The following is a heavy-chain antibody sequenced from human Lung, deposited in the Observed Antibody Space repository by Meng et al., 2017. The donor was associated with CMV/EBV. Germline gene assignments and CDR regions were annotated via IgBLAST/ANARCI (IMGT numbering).Heavy chain of an antibody. CDR3: ARDSYSSSYPYSYYLGMDV. CDR2: IYYSGST. V-gene: IGHV4-61*01. Sequence: SETLSLXCTASGGSVSSGSFYWSWIRQPPAKGLEWIGYIYYSGSTKYNPSLKSRVTISVDMFENQFSLKLSSVTAADTAVYYCARDSYSSSYPYSYYLGMDVWGQGXTVTVSS. J-gene: IGHJ6*02. CDR1: GGSVSSGSFY. D-gene: IGHD6-6*01.